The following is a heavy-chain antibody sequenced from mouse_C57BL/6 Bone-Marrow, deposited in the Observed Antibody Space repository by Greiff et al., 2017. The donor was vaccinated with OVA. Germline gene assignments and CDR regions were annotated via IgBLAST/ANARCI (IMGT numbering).Heavy chain of an antibody. CDR2: IDTETGGT. D-gene: IGHD2-5*01. CDR3: TRGYSNYYAMDY. Sequence: VQLQQSGAELVRPGASVTLSCKASGYTFTDYEMHWVKQTPVHGLEWIGAIDTETGGTAYNQKFKGKAILTADKSSSTACMELRSLTSEDSAVYYCTRGYSNYYAMDYGGQGTSVTVSS. CDR1: GYTFTDYE. J-gene: IGHJ4*01. V-gene: IGHV1-15*01.